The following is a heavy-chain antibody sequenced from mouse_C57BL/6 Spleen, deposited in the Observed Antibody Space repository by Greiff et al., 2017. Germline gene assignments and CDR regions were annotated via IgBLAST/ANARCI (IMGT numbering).Heavy chain of an antibody. J-gene: IGHJ4*01. CDR1: GYAFSSSW. CDR2: IYPGDGDT. Sequence: QVQLQQSGPELVKPGASVKISCKASGYAFSSSWMNWVKQRPGKGLEWIGRIYPGDGDTNYNGKFKGKATLTADKSSSTAYMQLSSLTSEDSAVYFCARGAPVVAHYYAMDYWGQGTSVTVSS. D-gene: IGHD1-1*01. V-gene: IGHV1-82*01. CDR3: ARGAPVVAHYYAMDY.